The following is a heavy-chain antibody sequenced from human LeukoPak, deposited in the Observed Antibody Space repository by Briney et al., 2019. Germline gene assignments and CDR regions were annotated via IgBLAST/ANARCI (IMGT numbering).Heavy chain of an antibody. CDR1: GFTFSSYG. CDR3: ARSAYSGSSTFGYFQH. Sequence: GGSLRLSCAASGFTFSSYGMHWVRQAPGKGLEWVAVIWYDGSNKYYADSVKGRFTISRDNSKNTLCLQMNSLRAEDTAVYYCARSAYSGSSTFGYFQHWGQGTLVTVSS. CDR2: IWYDGSNK. J-gene: IGHJ1*01. V-gene: IGHV3-33*01. D-gene: IGHD1-26*01.